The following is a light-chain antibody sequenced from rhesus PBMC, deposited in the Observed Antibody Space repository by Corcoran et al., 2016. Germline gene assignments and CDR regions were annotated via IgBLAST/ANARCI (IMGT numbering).Light chain of an antibody. CDR1: SSDIGTYSY. CDR2: EVI. J-gene: IGLJ1*01. CDR3: SSYAGSNTLPI. Sequence: QAALTQPRSVSGSPGQSVTISCTGTSSDIGTYSYVSWYQQHPGTAPKLMIYEVIKRPSGVSDRFSGSKSGNTASLTISGLQAEDAADYYCSSYAGSNTLPIFGTGTRLTVL. V-gene: IGLV2-32*02.